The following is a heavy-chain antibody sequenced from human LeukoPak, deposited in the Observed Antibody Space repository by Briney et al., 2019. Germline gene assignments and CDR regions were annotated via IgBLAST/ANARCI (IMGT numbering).Heavy chain of an antibody. Sequence: ASVKVSCKASGYTFTSYGISWVRQAPGQGLEWMGWINTYNGNTNYAQNLQGRVTMTTDTSTSTAYMELRSLRSDDTAVYYCARDFWGGSSRWFDPWGQGTLVTVSS. V-gene: IGHV1-18*01. D-gene: IGHD3-16*01. CDR1: GYTFTSYG. CDR3: ARDFWGGSSRWFDP. J-gene: IGHJ5*02. CDR2: INTYNGNT.